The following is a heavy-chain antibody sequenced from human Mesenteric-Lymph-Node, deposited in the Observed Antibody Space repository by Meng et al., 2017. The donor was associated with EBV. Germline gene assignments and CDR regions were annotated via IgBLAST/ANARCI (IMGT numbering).Heavy chain of an antibody. Sequence: QLQEPGPRLVKPSETLSLTCTVSGGSVSSTSYYWSWIRQPPGKRLEWIGYVYYSGSTNYNPSLKSRVTISVDTSKNQFSLNLYSVTAADTAVYYCARENPARGNWFDPWGQGALVTVSS. CDR3: ARENPARGNWFDP. CDR2: VYYSGST. CDR1: GGSVSSTSYY. J-gene: IGHJ5*02. D-gene: IGHD3-10*01. V-gene: IGHV4-61*01.